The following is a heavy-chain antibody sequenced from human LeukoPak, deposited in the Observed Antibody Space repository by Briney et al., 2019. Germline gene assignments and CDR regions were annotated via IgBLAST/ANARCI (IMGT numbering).Heavy chain of an antibody. V-gene: IGHV1-2*02. CDR3: ARVPTGFPGTTPKTRNWFDP. CDR2: INPNSGGT. D-gene: IGHD1-7*01. CDR1: GYTFTGYY. J-gene: IGHJ5*02. Sequence: ASVKVSCKASGYTFTGYYMHWVRQAPGQGLEWMGWINPNSGGTNYAQKFQGRVTMTRDTSISTAYMELSRLRSDDTAVYYCARVPTGFPGTTPKTRNWFDPWGQETLVTVSS.